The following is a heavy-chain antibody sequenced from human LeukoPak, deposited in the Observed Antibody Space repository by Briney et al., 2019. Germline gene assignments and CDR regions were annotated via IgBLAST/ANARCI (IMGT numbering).Heavy chain of an antibody. J-gene: IGHJ4*02. CDR1: GFTFSSYA. CDR2: ISYDGSNK. V-gene: IGHV3-30-3*01. Sequence: GGSLRLSCAASGFTFSSYAMHWVRQAPGMGLEWVAVISYDGSNKYYADSVKGRFTISRDNSKNTLYLQMNSLRAEDTAVYYCAREADYYSGFDYWGQGTLVTVSS. D-gene: IGHD3-22*01. CDR3: AREADYYSGFDY.